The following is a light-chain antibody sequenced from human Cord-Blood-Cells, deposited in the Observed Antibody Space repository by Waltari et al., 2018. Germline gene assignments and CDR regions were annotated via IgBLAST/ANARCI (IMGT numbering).Light chain of an antibody. CDR3: CSYAGSSTWV. V-gene: IGLV2-23*01. Sequence: QSALTQPASVSGSPGQSITISCTGTSSDVGSYNLFPWYQQHPAKAPKLMIDEGSKRPSGVSNRFSGSKSGNTASLTISGLQAEDEADYYCCSYAGSSTWVFGGGTKLTVL. CDR2: EGS. CDR1: SSDVGSYNL. J-gene: IGLJ3*02.